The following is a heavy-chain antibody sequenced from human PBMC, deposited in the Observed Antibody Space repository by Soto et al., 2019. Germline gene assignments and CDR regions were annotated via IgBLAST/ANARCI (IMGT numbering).Heavy chain of an antibody. CDR1: GGSISSGGYS. J-gene: IGHJ6*02. D-gene: IGHD3-16*01. Sequence: QLQLQESGSGMVKPSQTLSLTCDVSGGSISSGGYSASWIRQPPGRGLEWIGYIYHSGSTYYNPSLKSRVTISVDRSKNQFSLKLSSVTAADTAVYYCARGGTDYYYYGMDVWGQGTTVTVSS. V-gene: IGHV4-30-2*01. CDR3: ARGGTDYYYYGMDV. CDR2: IYHSGST.